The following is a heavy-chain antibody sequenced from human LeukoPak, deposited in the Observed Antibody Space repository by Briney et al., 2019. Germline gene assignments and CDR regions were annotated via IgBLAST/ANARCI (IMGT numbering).Heavy chain of an antibody. D-gene: IGHD2-2*01. CDR3: ARAEATYAFFNY. J-gene: IGHJ4*02. Sequence: SETLSLNCGVYGGSFSGYYWSWIRQPPGKGLEWIGEISHSGSTNYNPSLKSRVPISVDTSKNQFSLNLTSVTAADTAVYYCARAEATYAFFNYCGEGSLVTASS. V-gene: IGHV4-34*01. CDR2: ISHSGST. CDR1: GGSFSGYY.